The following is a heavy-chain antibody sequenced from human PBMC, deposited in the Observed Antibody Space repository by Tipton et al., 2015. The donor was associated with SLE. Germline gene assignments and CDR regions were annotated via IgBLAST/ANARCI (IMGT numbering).Heavy chain of an antibody. D-gene: IGHD6-25*01. J-gene: IGHJ5*02. V-gene: IGHV4-4*07. CDR1: GGSISSYY. CDR2: IYTSGST. CDR3: ARDAASWPWFDP. Sequence: TLSLTCTVSGGSISSYYWSWIRQPAGKGLEWIGRIYTSGSTSYNPSLKSRVSISVDTSKNQFSLNLTSVTAADTAIYYCARDAASWPWFDPWGQGTLVTVSS.